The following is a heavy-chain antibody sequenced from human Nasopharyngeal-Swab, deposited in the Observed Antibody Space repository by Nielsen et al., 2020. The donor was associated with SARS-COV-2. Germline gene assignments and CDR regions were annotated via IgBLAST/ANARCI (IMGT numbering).Heavy chain of an antibody. CDR3: GSYSESIDDAFDI. Sequence: SVKVSCKASGGTFSSYAISWVRQAPGQGLEWMGGIIPIFGTANYAQKFQGRATITADESTSTAYMELSSLRSEDTAVYYCGSYSESIDDAFDIWGQGTMVTVSS. CDR2: IIPIFGTA. CDR1: GGTFSSYA. D-gene: IGHD6-6*01. J-gene: IGHJ3*02. V-gene: IGHV1-69*13.